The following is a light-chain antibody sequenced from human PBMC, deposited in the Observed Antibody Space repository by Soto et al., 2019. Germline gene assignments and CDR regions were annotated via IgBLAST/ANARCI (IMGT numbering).Light chain of an antibody. CDR1: QSVDTTF. CDR2: GAS. J-gene: IGKJ1*01. Sequence: EIVLTQSPGSLSLSPGQRATLSCRASQSVDTTFFAWYQKKPGQAPRLLIYGASKRATAIPDRFSGSASGTDSTLIISRLEPQDVAVYYCQQYMSSVTFGQGTKVEIK. V-gene: IGKV3-20*01. CDR3: QQYMSSVT.